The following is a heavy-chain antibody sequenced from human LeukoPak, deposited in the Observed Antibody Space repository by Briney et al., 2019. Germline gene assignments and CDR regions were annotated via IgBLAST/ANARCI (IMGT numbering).Heavy chain of an antibody. CDR1: GFIFRNYA. J-gene: IGHJ4*02. V-gene: IGHV3-23*01. D-gene: IGHD3-9*01. Sequence: PGGSLRLSCAASGFIFRNYAMSWVRQAPGKGLEWVSAITGSGDNTYYADSVKGRFTISRDNSKNTLYVEMNTLRAEDTAVYYCAKWGDYDILTGYYVSDFWGQGTLVTVSS. CDR3: AKWGDYDILTGYYVSDF. CDR2: ITGSGDNT.